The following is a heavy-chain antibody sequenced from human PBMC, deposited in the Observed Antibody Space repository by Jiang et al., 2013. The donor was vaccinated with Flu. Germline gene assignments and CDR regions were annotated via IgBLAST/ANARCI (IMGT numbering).Heavy chain of an antibody. Sequence: VQLVESGGGLLQPGGSLRLSCAASGFDFSGFDMHWVRQPIGKGLEWVAAIGTEGDAFYAASVKGRFTISRENAKNSLYLQMNSLTAGDTAVYYCVREIAVNTFTAGMDVVGPGGPRSPSPQ. CDR2: IGTEGDA. V-gene: IGHV3-13*01. J-gene: IGHJ6*01. D-gene: IGHD4-11*01. CDR3: VREIAVNTFTAGMDV. CDR1: GFDFSGFD.